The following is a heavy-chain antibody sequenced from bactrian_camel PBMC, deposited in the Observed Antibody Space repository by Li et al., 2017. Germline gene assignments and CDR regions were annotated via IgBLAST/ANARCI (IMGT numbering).Heavy chain of an antibody. D-gene: IGHD2*01. CDR2: INSDGSST. CDR3: AKGGVPYCSGGYCWAFHY. V-gene: IGHV3S31*01. CDR1: GFTFSSYG. J-gene: IGHJ4*01. Sequence: QLVESGGGLVQPGGSLRLSCAASGFTFSSYGMSWVRQAPGKGPEWVSTINSDGSSTYYADSVKGRITISRDNAKNTLYLQLNSLKSDDTAMYYCAKGGVPYCSGGYCWAFHYWGQGTQVTVS.